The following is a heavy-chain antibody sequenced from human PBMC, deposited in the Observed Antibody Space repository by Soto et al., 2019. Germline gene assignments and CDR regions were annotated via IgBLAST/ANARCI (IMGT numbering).Heavy chain of an antibody. CDR3: ARGIGYGSGAFDI. Sequence: PGGSLRLSCAASGFTFSSYAMSWVRQAPGKGLEWVSAISGSGGSTYYADSVKGRFTISRDYSKNTLYLQMNSLRAEDTAVYYCARGIGYGSGAFDIWGQGTMVTVSS. V-gene: IGHV3-23*01. CDR1: GFTFSSYA. D-gene: IGHD3-10*01. CDR2: ISGSGGST. J-gene: IGHJ3*02.